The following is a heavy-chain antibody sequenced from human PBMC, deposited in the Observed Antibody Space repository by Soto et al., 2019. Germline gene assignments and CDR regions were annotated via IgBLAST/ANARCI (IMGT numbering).Heavy chain of an antibody. CDR2: ISDTGAST. Sequence: EVRLPEAGGGLKQPGGSLRLSCAASGFTFKESAMNWVRQAPGKGLEWVASISDTGASTWYAESMRGRLSISRDNSKNTPYLQMNSLRGEDTAVYYCAKGRGSGWAWYFDNWGQGNLVTVSS. CDR3: AKGRGSGWAWYFDN. D-gene: IGHD6-19*01. J-gene: IGHJ4*02. V-gene: IGHV3-23*01. CDR1: GFTFKESA.